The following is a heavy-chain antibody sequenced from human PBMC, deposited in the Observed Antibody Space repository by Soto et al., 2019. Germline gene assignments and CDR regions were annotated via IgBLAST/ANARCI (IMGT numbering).Heavy chain of an antibody. D-gene: IGHD3-16*01. V-gene: IGHV3-23*01. CDR3: ARGSDDYIWGSFFDY. CDR1: GFTFSSYA. CDR2: ISGSGGST. Sequence: GGSLRLSCAASGFTFSSYAMSWVRQAPGKGLEWVSAISGSGGSTYYADSVQGRFTISRDNSKNTVYLQMNSLRAEDTAVYYCARGSDDYIWGSFFDYWGQGTLVTVSS. J-gene: IGHJ4*02.